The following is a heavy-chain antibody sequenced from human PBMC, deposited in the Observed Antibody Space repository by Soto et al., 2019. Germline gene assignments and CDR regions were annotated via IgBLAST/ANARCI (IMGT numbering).Heavy chain of an antibody. D-gene: IGHD6-13*01. V-gene: IGHV3-23*01. Sequence: GGSLRLSCAASGFTFSSYAMSWVRQAPGKGLEWVSAISGSGGSTYYADSVKGRFTISRDNSKNTLYLQMNSLRAEDTAVYYCATSSWQQLVRFDYWGQGTLVTAPQ. CDR2: ISGSGGST. CDR1: GFTFSSYA. J-gene: IGHJ4*02. CDR3: ATSSWQQLVRFDY.